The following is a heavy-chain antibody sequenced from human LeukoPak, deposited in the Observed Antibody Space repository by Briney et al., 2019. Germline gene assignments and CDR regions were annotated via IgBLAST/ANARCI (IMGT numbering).Heavy chain of an antibody. CDR3: ARGAPGY. CDR1: GGSFSDYP. CDR2: IKHGGGT. J-gene: IGHJ4*02. V-gene: IGHV4-34*01. Sequence: SETLSLTCAIYGGSFSDYPWTWIRQPPGKGLEWIGQIKHGGGTKYNPSLNSRVTMSLDTSKNQFSLKMTSVTAADTATYHCARGAPGYWGQGTLVTVSS.